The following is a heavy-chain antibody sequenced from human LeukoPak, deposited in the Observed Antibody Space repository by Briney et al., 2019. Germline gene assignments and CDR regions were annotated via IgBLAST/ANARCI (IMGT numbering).Heavy chain of an antibody. V-gene: IGHV3-48*03. Sequence: GGSPRLSCTASGFTLSSFDMNWVRQAPGKGLEWVSLISSTGDTTHYAESVKGRFTISRDNAKKTVYLQMNSLRLDDTGRYHCARVGARSGEPIGLDSWGPGTLVAVSS. CDR1: GFTLSSFD. CDR2: ISSTGDTT. CDR3: ARVGARSGEPIGLDS. J-gene: IGHJ4*02. D-gene: IGHD2-21*01.